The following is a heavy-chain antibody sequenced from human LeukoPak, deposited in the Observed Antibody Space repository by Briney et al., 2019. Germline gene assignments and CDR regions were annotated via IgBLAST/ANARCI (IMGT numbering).Heavy chain of an antibody. V-gene: IGHV4-61*02. J-gene: IGHJ3*02. D-gene: IGHD3-22*01. CDR3: ARGGYDSSGYYFVDAFDI. CDR2: IYTSGST. Sequence: SETLSLTCPVSGGSISSGRYYWSWIRQPAGKGLDSIGRIYTSGSTHYNPSLKCPVTISVDTSKNQFSLKLSSVTAADTAVYYCARGGYDSSGYYFVDAFDICGQGTMVTVSS. CDR1: GGSISSGRYY.